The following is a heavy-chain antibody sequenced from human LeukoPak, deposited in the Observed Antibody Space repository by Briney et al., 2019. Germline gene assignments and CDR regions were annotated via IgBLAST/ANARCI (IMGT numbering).Heavy chain of an antibody. CDR1: GYTFTSYD. J-gene: IGHJ4*02. Sequence: ASVKVSCKASGYTFTSYDINWVRQATGQGLEWMGWMNPNSGNTGYAQKFQGRVTMTRNTSISTAYMELSSLRSEDTAVYYCARGEVGATGTDYWGQGTLVTVSS. V-gene: IGHV1-8*01. CDR3: ARGEVGATGTDY. CDR2: MNPNSGNT. D-gene: IGHD1-26*01.